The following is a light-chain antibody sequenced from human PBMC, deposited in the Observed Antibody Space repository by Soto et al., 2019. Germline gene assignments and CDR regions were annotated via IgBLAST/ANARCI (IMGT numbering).Light chain of an antibody. CDR1: SSDVGSYDL. CDR3: GSYATTTL. V-gene: IGLV2-23*02. CDR2: EVS. Sequence: QSALTQPASVSGSPGQSITISCTGTSSDVGSYDLVSWYQQHPGNAPKLMIYEVSKRPSGVSDRFSGSKSGNTASLTISGLQADDEADYYCGSYATTTLFGGGTKLTVL. J-gene: IGLJ2*01.